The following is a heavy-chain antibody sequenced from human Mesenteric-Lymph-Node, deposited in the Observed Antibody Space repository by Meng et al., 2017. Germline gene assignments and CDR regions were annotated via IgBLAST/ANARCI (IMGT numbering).Heavy chain of an antibody. V-gene: IGHV1-46*01. D-gene: IGHD3-9*01. J-gene: IGHJ4*02. Sequence: ASVKVSCKASGYTFTSYYMHWVRQAPGQGLEWMGIINPSGGSTSYAQKFQGRVTIDRDTSTSPVYMGLSSLRSEETAVYYWARASPGGYDNLACYYKLSGYFDYWGQGTLVTVSS. CDR3: ARASPGGYDNLACYYKLSGYFDY. CDR2: INPSGGST. CDR1: GYTFTSYY.